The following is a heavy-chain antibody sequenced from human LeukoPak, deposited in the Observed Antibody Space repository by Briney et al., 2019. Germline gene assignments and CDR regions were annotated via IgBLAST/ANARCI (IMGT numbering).Heavy chain of an antibody. CDR3: AKAHIGFKDRIAVAAVLDY. D-gene: IGHD6-19*01. J-gene: IGHJ4*02. V-gene: IGHV3-23*01. Sequence: HPGGSLRLSCAASGFTFTTYAMSWVRQAPGKGLEWVSTISASGGDTYYADSVKGRFTISRDNSKNTMYLQMSSLRAEDTAVYYCAKAHIGFKDRIAVAAVLDYWGQGSLVTVSS. CDR2: ISASGGDT. CDR1: GFTFTTYA.